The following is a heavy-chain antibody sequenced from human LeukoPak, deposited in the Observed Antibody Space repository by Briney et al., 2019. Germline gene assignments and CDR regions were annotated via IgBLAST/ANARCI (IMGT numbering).Heavy chain of an antibody. D-gene: IGHD3-10*01. V-gene: IGHV1-3*01. J-gene: IGHJ4*02. Sequence: ASVKVSCKASGYTFTSYAMHWVRQAPGQRLEWMGWINAGNGNTKYSQKFQGRVTITRDTSASTAYMELSSLRSEDTAVYYCAREQYYYGSGNHPLFGYWGQGTLVTVSS. CDR3: AREQYYYGSGNHPLFGY. CDR2: INAGNGNT. CDR1: GYTFTSYA.